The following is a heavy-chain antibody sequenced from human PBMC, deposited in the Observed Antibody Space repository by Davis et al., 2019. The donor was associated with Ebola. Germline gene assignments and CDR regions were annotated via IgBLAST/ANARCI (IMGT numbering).Heavy chain of an antibody. V-gene: IGHV3-21*06. CDR3: AEGGTNNFLGAN. J-gene: IGHJ4*02. Sequence: GESLKISCAASGFTFSSYSMNWVRQAPGKGLEWVSSISSSSSYIYYADSVKGRFTISRDNAKTSVYLQMNSLRAEDTAVFYCAEGGTNNFLGANWGQGTLVTVSS. CDR1: GFTFSSYS. CDR2: ISSSSSYI. D-gene: IGHD2-8*01.